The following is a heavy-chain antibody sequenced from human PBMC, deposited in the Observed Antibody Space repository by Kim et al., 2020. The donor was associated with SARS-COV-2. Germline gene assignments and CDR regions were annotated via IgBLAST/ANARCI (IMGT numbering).Heavy chain of an antibody. V-gene: IGHV3-30*18. CDR2: ISYDGSNK. CDR1: GFTFSSYG. J-gene: IGHJ4*01. D-gene: IGHD6-13*01. CDR3: AKGGYSSSGGPGYFDS. Sequence: GGSLRLSCAASGFTFSSYGMHWVRQAPGKGLEWVAVISYDGSNKYYADSVKGRFTISRDNSKNTLYLQMNSLRAEDTAVYYCAKGGYSSSGGPGYFDSWG.